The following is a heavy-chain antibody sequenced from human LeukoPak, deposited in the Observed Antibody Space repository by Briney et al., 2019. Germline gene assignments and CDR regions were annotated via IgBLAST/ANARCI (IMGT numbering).Heavy chain of an antibody. V-gene: IGHV1-69*04. D-gene: IGHD3-10*01. Sequence: SVKVSCKASGGTFSSYAISWVRQAPGQGLEWMGRIIPILGIANYAQKFQGRVTITADKSTSTAYMELSSLRSEDTAVYYCARRIRGRGFDPWGQGTLVTVSS. CDR3: ARRIRGRGFDP. CDR2: IIPILGIA. J-gene: IGHJ5*02. CDR1: GGTFSSYA.